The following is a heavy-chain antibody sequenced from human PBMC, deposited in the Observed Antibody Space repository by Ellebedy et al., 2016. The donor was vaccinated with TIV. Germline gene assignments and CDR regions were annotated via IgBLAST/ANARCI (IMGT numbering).Heavy chain of an antibody. V-gene: IGHV1-46*01. Sequence: AASVKVSCKASGYTFTSFYIHWVRQAPGQGPEWIGMINPNSGSTTYAQKFHGRVTMTRDTSTSTVYMELSSLRSEETALYYCARDPCGGDCYSTSGDAFDMWGQGTMVTVSS. CDR3: ARDPCGGDCYSTSGDAFDM. J-gene: IGHJ3*02. CDR2: INPNSGST. D-gene: IGHD2-21*02. CDR1: GYTFTSFY.